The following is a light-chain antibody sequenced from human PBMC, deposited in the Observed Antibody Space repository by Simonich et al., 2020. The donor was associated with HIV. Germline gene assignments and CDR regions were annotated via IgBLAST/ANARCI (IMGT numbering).Light chain of an antibody. CDR1: QRISSSY. CDR3: QQYSNSLWT. V-gene: IGKV3D-20*01. Sequence: EFVLTQSPGTLSFSPGARATLSCRASQRISSSYLAWYQQKPGLAPRLLIYDASSMATGIPDRFSGSGSGTDYTLTISKLEPEDFAVYYCQQYSNSLWTFGQGTKVEIK. J-gene: IGKJ1*01. CDR2: DAS.